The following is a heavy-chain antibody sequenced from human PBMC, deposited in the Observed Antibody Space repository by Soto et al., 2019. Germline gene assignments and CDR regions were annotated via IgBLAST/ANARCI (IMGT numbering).Heavy chain of an antibody. V-gene: IGHV4-30-4*01. D-gene: IGHD6-19*01. CDR2: IYYSGST. J-gene: IGHJ4*02. CDR1: GGSISSGDYY. CDR3: ARQFRYSSGWYYFDY. Sequence: PSETLSLTCTVSGGSISSGDYYWSWIRQPPGKGLEWIGYIYYSGSTYYNPSLKSRVTISVDTSKNQFSLKLSSVTAADTAVYYCARQFRYSSGWYYFDYWGQGTLVTVSS.